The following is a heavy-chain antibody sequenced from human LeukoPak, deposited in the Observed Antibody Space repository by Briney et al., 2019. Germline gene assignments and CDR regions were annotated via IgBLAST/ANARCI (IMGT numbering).Heavy chain of an antibody. J-gene: IGHJ4*02. CDR1: GLTFSSYA. V-gene: IGHV3-23*01. CDR3: AKELSGSYYGPPYLDY. D-gene: IGHD1-26*01. Sequence: GGSLRLSCAASGLTFSSYAMSWVRQAPGKGLEWVSIVSGSGGTTYYADSVKGRFTISRDNPKNTLYLQMNSLRAEDTAVYYCAKELSGSYYGPPYLDYWGQATLLTVCS. CDR2: VSGSGGTT.